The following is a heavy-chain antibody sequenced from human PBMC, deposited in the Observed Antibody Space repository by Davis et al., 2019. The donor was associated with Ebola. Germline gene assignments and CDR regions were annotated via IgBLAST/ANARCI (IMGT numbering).Heavy chain of an antibody. CDR3: AKGYHSLGFDY. V-gene: IGHV3-23*01. CDR1: VITFSSYA. J-gene: IGHJ4*02. Sequence: GGSLRLSCTDSVITFSSYAMTWVRQAPGKGLEWVSAISGSGGSTYYADSVKGRFTISRDNSMNTLYLQMNSLTTEDTAVYYCAKGYHSLGFDYWGQGTLVIVSS. CDR2: ISGSGGST. D-gene: IGHD7-27*01.